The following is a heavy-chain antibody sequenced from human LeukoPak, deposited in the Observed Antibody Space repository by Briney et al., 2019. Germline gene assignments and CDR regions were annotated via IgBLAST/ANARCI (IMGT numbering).Heavy chain of an antibody. CDR2: ISAYNGNT. Sequence: ASVTVSCKASGYTFTSYGISWVRQAPGQGLEWMGWISAYNGNTNYAQKLQGRVTMTTDTSTSTAYMELRSLRSDDTAVYYCARADLGDNWNPGGRLDYWGQGTLVTVSS. J-gene: IGHJ4*02. V-gene: IGHV1-18*01. D-gene: IGHD1-20*01. CDR3: ARADLGDNWNPGGRLDY. CDR1: GYTFTSYG.